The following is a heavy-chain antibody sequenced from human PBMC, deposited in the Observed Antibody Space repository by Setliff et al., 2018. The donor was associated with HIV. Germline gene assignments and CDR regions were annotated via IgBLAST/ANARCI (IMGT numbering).Heavy chain of an antibody. D-gene: IGHD3-9*01. Sequence: SETLSLTCAVYGGSFTGYYWTWIRQTPGKGLEWIGEINHSGNTNYNPSLKSRLTISIDTSKKHFSLNLRSVTAADTAVYFCARHGAYYDFLTYYYPRYYFDCWGQGTLVTVSS. CDR3: ARHGAYYDFLTYYYPRYYFDC. CDR1: GGSFTGYY. J-gene: IGHJ4*02. CDR2: INHSGNT. V-gene: IGHV4-34*01.